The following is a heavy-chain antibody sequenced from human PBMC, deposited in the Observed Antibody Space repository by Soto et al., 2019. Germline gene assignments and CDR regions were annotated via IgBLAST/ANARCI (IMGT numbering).Heavy chain of an antibody. V-gene: IGHV3-23*01. CDR3: AKEYEYSSGWERIDY. D-gene: IGHD6-19*01. Sequence: EVQLLESGGGLVQPGGSLRLSCAASGFTFSSYAMSWVRQAPGKGLEWVSAISGSGGSTYYADSVKGRFTISRDNSKNTVYVQMNGLRAEDRAVYYCAKEYEYSSGWERIDYWGQGTLVTVSS. CDR1: GFTFSSYA. J-gene: IGHJ4*02. CDR2: ISGSGGST.